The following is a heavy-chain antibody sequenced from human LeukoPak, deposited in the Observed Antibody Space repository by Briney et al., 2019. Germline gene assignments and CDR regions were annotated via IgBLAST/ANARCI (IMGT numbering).Heavy chain of an antibody. D-gene: IGHD3-22*01. J-gene: IGHJ5*02. Sequence: EALKISWTGSGYSINRYLRGWVRQIAGKGLEWIGIIYPGDSDTRYSPSFQGQVTITADKSISTAYLQWSSLKASDTAMYYCARQYGVITGTNWFDPWGQGTLVTVSS. CDR3: ARQYGVITGTNWFDP. V-gene: IGHV5-51*01. CDR1: GYSINRYL. CDR2: IYPGDSDT.